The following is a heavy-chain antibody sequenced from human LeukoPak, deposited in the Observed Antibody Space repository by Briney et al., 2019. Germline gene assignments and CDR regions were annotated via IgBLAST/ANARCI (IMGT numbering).Heavy chain of an antibody. J-gene: IGHJ4*02. CDR2: IYYSGST. CDR3: ARGGTLVRGGDPFDY. V-gene: IGHV4-59*01. D-gene: IGHD3-10*01. CDR1: GGSISSYY. Sequence: SETLSLTCTVSGGSISSYYWSWIRQPPGKGLEWIGYIYYSGSTNYNPSLKSRVSISVDTSKNQFSLKLSSVTAADTAVYYCARGGTLVRGGDPFDYWGQGTLVTVSS.